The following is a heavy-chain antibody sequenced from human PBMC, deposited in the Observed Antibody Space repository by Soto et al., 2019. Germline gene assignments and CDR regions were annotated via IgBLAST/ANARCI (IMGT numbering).Heavy chain of an antibody. J-gene: IGHJ4*02. V-gene: IGHV3-21*01. CDR1: GFTFSDQY. CDR3: ARDYRHDY. CDR2: ISSSSSYI. Sequence: GGSLRLSCVASGFTFSDQYIDWVRQAPGKGLEWVSSISSSSSYIYYADSVKGRFTISRDNAKNSLYLQMNSLRAEDTAVYYCARDYRHDYWGQGTLVTVSS.